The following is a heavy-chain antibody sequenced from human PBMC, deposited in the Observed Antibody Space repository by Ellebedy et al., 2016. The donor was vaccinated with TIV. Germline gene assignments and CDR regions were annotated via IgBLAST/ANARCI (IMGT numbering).Heavy chain of an antibody. Sequence: GGSLRLSXAASGFTFSSYAMSWVRQAPGKGLEWVSSISSSSSYIYYADSVKGRFTISRDNAKNSLYLQMNSLRAEDTAVYYCAAVVVAATCFDYWGQGTLVTVSS. CDR2: ISSSSSYI. CDR3: AAVVVAATCFDY. V-gene: IGHV3-21*01. J-gene: IGHJ4*02. CDR1: GFTFSSYA. D-gene: IGHD2-15*01.